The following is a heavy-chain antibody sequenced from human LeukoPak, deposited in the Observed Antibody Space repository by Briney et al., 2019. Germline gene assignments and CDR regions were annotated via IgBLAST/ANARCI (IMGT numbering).Heavy chain of an antibody. V-gene: IGHV3-13*01. J-gene: IGHJ5*02. Sequence: GGSLRLSCAASGFTFSNDDIHWVRQATGKSLEWVSGIGFGGDTYYSGSVKGRFTISRENAKNSLYLQMNSLRVGDTAVYYCARALRGNWFGPWGQGTLVTVSS. CDR2: IGFGGDT. CDR1: GFTFSNDD. D-gene: IGHD3-16*01. CDR3: ARALRGNWFGP.